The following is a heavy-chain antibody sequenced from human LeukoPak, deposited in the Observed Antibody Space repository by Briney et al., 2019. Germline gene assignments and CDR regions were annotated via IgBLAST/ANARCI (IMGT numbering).Heavy chain of an antibody. CDR2: IYYSGST. V-gene: IGHV4-59*08. CDR3: ARHPYSSGWTY. Sequence: SETLSLTCTVSGGSISSYYWSWIQQPPGKGLEWIGYIYYSGSTNYNPSLKSRVTISVDTSKNQFSLKLSSVTAADTAVYYCARHPYSSGWTYWGQGTLVTVSS. J-gene: IGHJ4*02. CDR1: GGSISSYY. D-gene: IGHD6-19*01.